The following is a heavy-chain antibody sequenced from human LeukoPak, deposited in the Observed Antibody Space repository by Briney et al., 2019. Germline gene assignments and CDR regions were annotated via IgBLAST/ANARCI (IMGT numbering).Heavy chain of an antibody. CDR2: INHSGST. Sequence: PSETLSLTCAVYGGSFSGYYWSWIRQPPGKGLEWIGEINHSGSTNYNPSLKSRVTISVDTSKNQFSLKLSSVTAADTAVYYCARVRYCGGGCSWGQGTLVTVSS. CDR3: ARVRYCGGGCS. J-gene: IGHJ5*02. CDR1: GGSFSGYY. D-gene: IGHD2-21*02. V-gene: IGHV4-34*01.